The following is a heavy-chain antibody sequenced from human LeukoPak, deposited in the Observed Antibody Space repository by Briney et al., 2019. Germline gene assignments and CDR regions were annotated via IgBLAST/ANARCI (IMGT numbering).Heavy chain of an antibody. CDR3: AREPRGDGFDY. Sequence: ASVKVSCKASGYTFTSYYMHWVRQAPGQGLEWMGIINPSGGSTSYAQKFQGRVTMTRDTSMSTVYMELSSLRSEDTAVYYCAREPRGDGFDYWGQGTLVTVSS. V-gene: IGHV1-46*01. J-gene: IGHJ4*02. CDR1: GYTFTSYY. D-gene: IGHD3-16*01. CDR2: INPSGGST.